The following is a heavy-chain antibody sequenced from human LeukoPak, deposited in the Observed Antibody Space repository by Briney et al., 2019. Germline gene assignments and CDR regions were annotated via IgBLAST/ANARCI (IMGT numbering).Heavy chain of an antibody. D-gene: IGHD3-10*01. CDR3: AKDLGPTNYYGSGSYPQAFDY. V-gene: IGHV3-23*01. CDR1: GFTFSSYG. J-gene: IGHJ4*02. Sequence: GGSLRLSCAASGFTFSSYGMSWVRQAPGKGLEWVSAISGSGGSTYYADSVKGRFTISRGNSKNTLYLQMNSLRAEDTAVYYCAKDLGPTNYYGSGSYPQAFDYWGQGTLVTVSS. CDR2: ISGSGGST.